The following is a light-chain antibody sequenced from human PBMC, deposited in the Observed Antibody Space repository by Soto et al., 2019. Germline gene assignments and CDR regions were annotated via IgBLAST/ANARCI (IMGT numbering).Light chain of an antibody. J-gene: IGLJ3*02. CDR2: SDD. V-gene: IGLV1-44*01. CDR3: AAWDDNLNGPL. CDR1: NSNIGRYS. Sequence: QSALTQPPSLSGTPGPRVTISCSGRNSNIGRYSVNWYQHFPGTAPKILIYSDDERPSGVPDRFSGSKSGTSASLAISGLQSEDEAEYYCAAWDDNLNGPLFGGGTKLTVL.